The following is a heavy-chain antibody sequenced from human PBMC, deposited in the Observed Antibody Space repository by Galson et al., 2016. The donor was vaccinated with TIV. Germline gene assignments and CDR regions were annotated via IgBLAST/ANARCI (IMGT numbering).Heavy chain of an antibody. D-gene: IGHD3-3*01. Sequence: SVKVSCKASGYTFKAYYIHWVRQAPGQGLEWMGWINPNSGDTTYDQTFQGRVIMTRDTSLNTAYMELTSLRSEDTAVYYCTRGLVLLEWGLYGDLWGQGTLVAVSS. CDR3: TRGLVLLEWGLYGDL. J-gene: IGHJ5*02. CDR2: INPNSGDT. CDR1: GYTFKAYY. V-gene: IGHV1-2*02.